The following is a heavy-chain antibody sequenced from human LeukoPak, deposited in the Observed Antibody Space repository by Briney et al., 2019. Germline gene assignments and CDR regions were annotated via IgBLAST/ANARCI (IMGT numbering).Heavy chain of an antibody. V-gene: IGHV3-23*01. CDR2: ISDSGDRT. D-gene: IGHD6-19*01. Sequence: GGSLRLSCAASGFAFSRQDMGWVRQAPGKGLEWVSAISDSGDRTYYVDSVKGRFTVSRDNSKNTLYLQMNSLRADDTAVYYCAKDARRSSGWYFFDHWGQGVLVTVSS. J-gene: IGHJ4*02. CDR1: GFAFSRQD. CDR3: AKDARRSSGWYFFDH.